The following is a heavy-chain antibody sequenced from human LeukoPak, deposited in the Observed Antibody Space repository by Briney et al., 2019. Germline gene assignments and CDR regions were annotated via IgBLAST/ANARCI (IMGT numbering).Heavy chain of an antibody. D-gene: IGHD4-11*01. Sequence: KPPETLSLTRTVSGYSISSGYYWGWIRQPPGKGLEWIGSIYHSGSTSWIGSMYGSGSTSYNPSLKSRVTISVDTSKNQFSLKLSSVTAADTAVYYCARLQYYFDYWGQGTLVTVSS. CDR2: MYGSGST. CDR1: GYSISSGYY. V-gene: IGHV4-38-2*02. J-gene: IGHJ4*02. CDR3: ARLQYYFDY.